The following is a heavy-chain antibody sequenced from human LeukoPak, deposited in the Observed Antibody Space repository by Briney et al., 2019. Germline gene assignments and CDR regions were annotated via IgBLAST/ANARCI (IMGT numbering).Heavy chain of an antibody. D-gene: IGHD5-12*01. CDR2: ISSSSSYI. CDR1: GFTFSSYS. V-gene: IGHV3-21*04. CDR3: AINGGGDSGYGNFDY. J-gene: IGHJ4*02. Sequence: GGSLRLSCAASGFTFSSYSMNWVRQAPGKGLEWVSSISSSSSYIYYADSLKGRFTISRDNAKNSLYLQMNSLRAEDTAFYYCAINGGGDSGYGNFDYWGQGTLVTVSS.